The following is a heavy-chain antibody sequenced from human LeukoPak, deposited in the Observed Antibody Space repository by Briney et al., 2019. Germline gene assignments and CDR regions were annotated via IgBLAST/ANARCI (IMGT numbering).Heavy chain of an antibody. V-gene: IGHV4-59*12. Sequence: SETLSLTCTVSGGSISSYYWSWIRQPPGKGLEWIGYIYYSGRTKYNPSLKSRVTISVDKSKNQFSLKLSSVTAADTAVYYCARDYDSSGYYPWGQGTLVTVSS. CDR3: ARDYDSSGYYP. CDR1: GGSISSYY. CDR2: IYYSGRT. D-gene: IGHD3-22*01. J-gene: IGHJ5*02.